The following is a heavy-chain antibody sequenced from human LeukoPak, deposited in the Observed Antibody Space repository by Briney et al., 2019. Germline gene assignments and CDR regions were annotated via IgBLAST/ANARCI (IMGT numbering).Heavy chain of an antibody. J-gene: IGHJ4*02. CDR2: IKQDGSEK. D-gene: IGHD3-9*01. CDR3: ARVPWSSVTILDY. V-gene: IGHV3-7*01. Sequence: SGGSLRLSCAASGFTFSSYEMNWVRQAPGKGLEWVANIKQDGSEKYYVDSVKGRFTISRDNAKNSLYLQLNSLRAEDTAVYYCARVPWSSVTILDYWGQGTLVTVSS. CDR1: GFTFSSYE.